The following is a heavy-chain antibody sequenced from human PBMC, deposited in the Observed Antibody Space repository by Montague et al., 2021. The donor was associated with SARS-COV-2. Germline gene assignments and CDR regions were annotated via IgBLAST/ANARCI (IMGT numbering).Heavy chain of an antibody. CDR3: ARVRAVPAAMRIFSLGRSYYGMDV. Sequence: SETLSLTCNVSGASISRSDYYWAWIRRPPGKGLELIGSIHYIGNTYYNPSLESRVTISVDTSKNQFSLKLSSVTAADTAVYYCARVRAVPAAMRIFSLGRSYYGMDVWGQGTTVTVSS. J-gene: IGHJ6*02. CDR2: IHYIGNT. CDR1: GASISRSDYY. V-gene: IGHV4-39*07. D-gene: IGHD2-2*01.